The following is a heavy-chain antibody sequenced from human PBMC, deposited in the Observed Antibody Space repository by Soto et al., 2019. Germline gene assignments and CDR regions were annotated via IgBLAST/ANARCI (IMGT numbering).Heavy chain of an antibody. CDR1: GYTFTGYY. CDR3: AREGEGPDILTGPNHYYYYGMDV. Sequence: ASVKVSCKASGYTFTGYYMHWVRQAPGQGLEWMGWINPNSGGTNYAQKFQGWVTMTRDTSISTAYMELSRLRSDDTAVYYCAREGEGPDILTGPNHYYYYGMDVWGQGTTVTVSS. D-gene: IGHD3-9*01. J-gene: IGHJ6*02. V-gene: IGHV1-2*04. CDR2: INPNSGGT.